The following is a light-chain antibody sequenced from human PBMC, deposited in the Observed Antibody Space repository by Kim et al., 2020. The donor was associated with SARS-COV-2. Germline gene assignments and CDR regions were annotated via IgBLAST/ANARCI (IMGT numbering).Light chain of an antibody. Sequence: PGERGTLSCRASQSISSYVAWYQQKPGQAPRLLIYGASYRATGIPARFSGSGSGTDFTLTISTLEPEEFAVYYCQQRSSWPLTFGGGTKVDIK. CDR1: QSISSY. CDR3: QQRSSWPLT. V-gene: IGKV3-11*01. CDR2: GAS. J-gene: IGKJ4*01.